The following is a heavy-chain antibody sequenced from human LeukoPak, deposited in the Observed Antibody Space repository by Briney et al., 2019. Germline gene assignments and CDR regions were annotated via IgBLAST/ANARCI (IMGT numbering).Heavy chain of an antibody. CDR1: GGSINSYY. CDR2: IYYSGST. CDR3: AKDEGYCSGGSFYLGAFDI. Sequence: PSETLSLTCTVSGGSINSYYWSWIRQPPGKGLEWIGYIYYSGSTNYNPSLKSRVTISVDTSKDQFSLRLSSVTAADTAVYYCAKDEGYCSGGSFYLGAFDIWGQGTMVTVSS. V-gene: IGHV4-59*01. D-gene: IGHD2-15*01. J-gene: IGHJ3*02.